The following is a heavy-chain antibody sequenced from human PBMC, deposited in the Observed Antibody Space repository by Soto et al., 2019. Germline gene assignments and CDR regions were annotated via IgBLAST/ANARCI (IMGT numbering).Heavy chain of an antibody. V-gene: IGHV3-21*01. CDR2: ISSSSSYI. J-gene: IGHJ4*02. D-gene: IGHD2-15*01. Sequence: EVQLVESGGGLVKPGGSLRLSCAASGFTFSSYSMNWVRQAPGKGLEWVSSISSSSSYIYYADSVKGRFTISRDNAKNALYLQMNSLRAEDTAVYYCASVVAASPADDWGQGTLVAVSS. CDR3: ASVVAASPADD. CDR1: GFTFSSYS.